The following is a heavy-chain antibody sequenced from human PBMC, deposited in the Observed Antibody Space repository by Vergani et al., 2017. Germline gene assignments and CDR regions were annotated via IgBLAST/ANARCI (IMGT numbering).Heavy chain of an antibody. D-gene: IGHD1-14*01. Sequence: QVQLVESGGGVVQPGRSLRLSCAASGFTFNQYGMHWVRQAPGKGLEWVAVTWYDGNNKQYADSVKGRLTISRDNSKSTMYLQMNRLRDEDTGVYYCARDLRLLYNRFDPWGQGTLVTVSS. CDR2: TWYDGNNK. V-gene: IGHV3-33*01. CDR1: GFTFNQYG. J-gene: IGHJ5*02. CDR3: ARDLRLLYNRFDP.